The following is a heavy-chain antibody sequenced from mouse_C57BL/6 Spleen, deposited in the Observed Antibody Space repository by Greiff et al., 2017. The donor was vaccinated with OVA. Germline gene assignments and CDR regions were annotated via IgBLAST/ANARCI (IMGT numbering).Heavy chain of an antibody. CDR3: ARNENYGNYCDY. CDR2: IWSGGST. V-gene: IGHV2-2*01. D-gene: IGHD2-1*01. Sequence: QVQLKESGPGLVQPSQSLSITCTVSGFSLTSYGVHWVRQSPGKGLEWLGVIWSGGSTDYNAAFISRLSISKDNSKSQVFFKMNSLQADDTAIYYCARNENYGNYCDYWGQGTTLTVSS. CDR1: GFSLTSYG. J-gene: IGHJ2*01.